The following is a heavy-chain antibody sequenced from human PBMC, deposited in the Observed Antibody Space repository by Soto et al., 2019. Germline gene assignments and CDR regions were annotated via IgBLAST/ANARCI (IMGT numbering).Heavy chain of an antibody. D-gene: IGHD2-15*01. CDR1: GFTFRSYV. V-gene: IGHV3-30*19. Sequence: QVHLVESGGGVVQPGTSLRVSCVGSGFTFRSYVIHWVRQAPGKGLEWVALTSYDGSDKYYGDSVRGRFTISRDNSRNKVDLQMDSLRREDTALYSCARWWTTGGLDVGGQGTLVAVSS. J-gene: IGHJ1*01. CDR3: ARWWTTGGLDV. CDR2: TSYDGSDK.